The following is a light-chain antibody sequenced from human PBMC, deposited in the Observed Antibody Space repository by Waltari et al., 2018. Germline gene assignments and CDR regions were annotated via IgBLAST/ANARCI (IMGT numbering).Light chain of an antibody. CDR1: QSITANY. J-gene: IGKJ5*01. CDR3: KQYAYTPIT. Sequence: DIVLTQSPGTLSLSPGARATHSCRASQSITANYVAWYQQKPGQAPRLLIRGASTRATGIPDKFSGSGSGIDFSLTITRLEPEDFAVYYCKQYAYTPITFGQGTRLEIK. CDR2: GAS. V-gene: IGKV3-20*01.